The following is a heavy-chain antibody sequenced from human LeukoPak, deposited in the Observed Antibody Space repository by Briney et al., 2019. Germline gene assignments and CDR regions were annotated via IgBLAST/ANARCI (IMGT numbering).Heavy chain of an antibody. D-gene: IGHD3-3*01. Sequence: PGGSLRLSCAASGFTFSDYYMGWIRQAPGKGLEWVSYISNRGNNIYYADSVKGRFTISRDNAKNSLYLQMNSLRAEDTAVYYCARDRNTDFWSGYYTNYCDYWGQGTLVTVSS. CDR1: GFTFSDYY. J-gene: IGHJ4*02. CDR2: ISNRGNNI. V-gene: IGHV3-11*04. CDR3: ARDRNTDFWSGYYTNYCDY.